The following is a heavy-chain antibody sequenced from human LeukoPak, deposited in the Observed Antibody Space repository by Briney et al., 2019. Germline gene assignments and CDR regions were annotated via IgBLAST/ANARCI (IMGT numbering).Heavy chain of an antibody. CDR2: IIPIFGTA. CDR3: AREGSSTSHNWFDP. CDR1: GGTFSSYA. Sequence: EASVKVSCKASGGTFSSYAISWARQAPGQGLEWMGGIIPIFGTANYAQKFQGRVTITADESTSTAYMELSSLRSEDTAVYYCAREGSSTSHNWFDPWGQGTLVTVSS. V-gene: IGHV1-69*01. J-gene: IGHJ5*02. D-gene: IGHD2-2*01.